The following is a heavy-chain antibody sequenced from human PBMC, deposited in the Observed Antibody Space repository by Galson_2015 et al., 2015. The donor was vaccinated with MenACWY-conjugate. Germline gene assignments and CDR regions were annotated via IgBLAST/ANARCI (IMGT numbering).Heavy chain of an antibody. D-gene: IGHD2-2*01. J-gene: IGHJ4*02. CDR3: ARQGCGTSCHQFDC. CDR2: INSDGSST. V-gene: IGHV3-74*01. Sequence: SLRLSCAASGFTFSSYWMHWVRQAPGKGLVWVSRINSDGSSTSYADSVKGRFTISRDNAKNTLYLQMNSLRAEDTAVYYCARQGCGTSCHQFDCRGQGALVNVSS. CDR1: GFTFSSYW.